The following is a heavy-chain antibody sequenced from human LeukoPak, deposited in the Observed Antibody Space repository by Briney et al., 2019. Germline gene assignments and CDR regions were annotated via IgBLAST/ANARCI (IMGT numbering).Heavy chain of an antibody. J-gene: IGHJ4*02. D-gene: IGHD1-1*01. CDR1: GYSITTYW. Sequence: GESLKISCQGSGYSITTYWIGWVRQKPGKGLEWLGSIYPGDSDTTYNPSFQGQVTISADKSISTAYLQWSSLRASDTAMYYCTTMRELEFEEYYFDSWGQGTLVTVSS. V-gene: IGHV5-51*01. CDR3: TTMRELEFEEYYFDS. CDR2: IYPGDSDT.